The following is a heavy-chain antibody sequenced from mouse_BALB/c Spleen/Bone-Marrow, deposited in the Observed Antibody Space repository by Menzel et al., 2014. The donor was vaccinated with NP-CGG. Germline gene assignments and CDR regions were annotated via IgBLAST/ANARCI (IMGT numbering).Heavy chain of an antibody. CDR1: GFTFSSFG. CDR3: TRGGNWDDFDY. J-gene: IGHJ2*01. Sequence: EVKVVESGGGLVQPGGSRKLSCAASGFTFSSFGMHWVRQAPEKGLEWVAYISSGSSNIYYEDTVKGRLTISRDNPKNTLFLQMTSLRSEDTAMYYCTRGGNWDDFDYWGQGTTLTVSS. V-gene: IGHV5-17*02. D-gene: IGHD4-1*01. CDR2: ISSGSSNI.